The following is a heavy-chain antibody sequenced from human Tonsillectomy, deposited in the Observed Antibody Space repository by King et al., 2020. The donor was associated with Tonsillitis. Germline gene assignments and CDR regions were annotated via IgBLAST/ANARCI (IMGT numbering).Heavy chain of an antibody. CDR3: AHRSGADYGDYWGVGAFDI. J-gene: IGHJ3*02. D-gene: IGHD4-17*01. CDR1: GFSLSTSGVG. Sequence: TLKESGPTLVKPTQTLTLTCTFSGFSLSTSGVGVGWICQPPGKALEWLALIYWNDDKRYSPSLKSRLTITKDTSKNEAVLTMTNMDPVDTATYYCAHRSGADYGDYWGVGAFDIWGQGTMVTVSS. CDR2: IYWNDDK. V-gene: IGHV2-5*01.